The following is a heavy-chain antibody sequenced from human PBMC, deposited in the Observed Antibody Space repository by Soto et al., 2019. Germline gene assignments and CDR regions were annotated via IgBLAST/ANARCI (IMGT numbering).Heavy chain of an antibody. D-gene: IGHD5-18*01. CDR1: GYTFTSYG. J-gene: IGHJ6*02. CDR2: ISAYNGNT. Sequence: GSWKVSCKASGYTFTSYGISWVRQAPGQGLEWMGWISAYNGNTKYAQKLQGTVTMTTDTSTSTAYLELRSLRSDDTAVYYCASNLDTAMVGADHGMHAWGQGTTVPVS. V-gene: IGHV1-18*04. CDR3: ASNLDTAMVGADHGMHA.